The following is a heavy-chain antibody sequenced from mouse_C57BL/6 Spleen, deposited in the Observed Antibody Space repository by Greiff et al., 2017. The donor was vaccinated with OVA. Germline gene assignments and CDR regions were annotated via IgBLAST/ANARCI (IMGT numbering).Heavy chain of an antibody. Sequence: QVQLKESGPELVKPGASVKISCKASGYAFSSSWMNWVKQRPGKGLEWIGRIYPGDGDTNYNGKFKGKATLTADKSSSTAYMQLSSLTSEDSAVYFCARRILLLRYQLGAMDYWGQGTSVTVSS. V-gene: IGHV1-82*01. CDR3: ARRILLLRYQLGAMDY. CDR1: GYAFSSSW. CDR2: IYPGDGDT. D-gene: IGHD1-1*01. J-gene: IGHJ4*01.